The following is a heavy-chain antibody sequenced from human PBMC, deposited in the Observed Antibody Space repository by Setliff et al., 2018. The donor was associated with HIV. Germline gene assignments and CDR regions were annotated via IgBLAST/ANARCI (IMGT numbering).Heavy chain of an antibody. CDR1: GGSFSGY. J-gene: IGHJ4*02. V-gene: IGHV4-34*01. Sequence: PSETLSLTCAVYGGSFSGYWSWIRQSPGKGLEWIGEINQSGSTAYNPSLKSRVTISTDTSKNQFSLNVRSVTAADTAVYFCAKSSPSIGYISDHWGQGTLVTVSS. CDR3: AKSSPSIGYISDH. CDR2: INQSGST. D-gene: IGHD5-12*01.